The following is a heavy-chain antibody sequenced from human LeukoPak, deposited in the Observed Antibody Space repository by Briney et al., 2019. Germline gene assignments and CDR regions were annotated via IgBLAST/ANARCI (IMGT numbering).Heavy chain of an antibody. CDR2: FDPEDGET. Sequence: SSVKVSCKVSGYTLTELSMHWVRRAPGKGLEWMGGFDPEDGETIYARKFQGRVTMTEDTSTDTAYMELSSLRSEDTAVYYCVCCSSTRCYGGYYFDYWGQGTLVTVSS. J-gene: IGHJ4*02. CDR1: GYTLTELS. V-gene: IGHV1-24*01. D-gene: IGHD2-2*01. CDR3: VCCSSTRCYGGYYFDY.